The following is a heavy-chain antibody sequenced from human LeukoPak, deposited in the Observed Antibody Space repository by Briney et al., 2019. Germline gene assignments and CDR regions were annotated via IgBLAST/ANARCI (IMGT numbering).Heavy chain of an antibody. CDR2: INPNSGGT. D-gene: IGHD5-18*01. V-gene: IGHV1-2*02. J-gene: IGHJ4*02. CDR1: GYTFTGYY. CDR3: ARVSTAMGFESAY. Sequence: ASVKVSCKASGYTFTGYYLHWVRQAPGQGLEWMGWINPNSGGTNYAQKFQGRVTMTRDTSISTAYMELSRLRSDDTAVYYCARVSTAMGFESAYWGQGTLVTVSS.